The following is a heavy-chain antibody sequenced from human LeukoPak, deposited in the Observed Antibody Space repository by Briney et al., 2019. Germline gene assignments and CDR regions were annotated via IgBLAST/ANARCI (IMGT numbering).Heavy chain of an antibody. V-gene: IGHV3-23*01. Sequence: QPGGSLRLSCAASGFTFSSYAMSWVRQAPGKGLEWGSPISGSGGSTYYADSVKGRFTISRDNSKNTLYLRMNSLRAEDTAVYYCAKPTQYWTGPFEYWGQGTLVTVSS. CDR2: ISGSGGST. CDR3: AKPTQYWTGPFEY. CDR1: GFTFSSYA. D-gene: IGHD2/OR15-2a*01. J-gene: IGHJ4*02.